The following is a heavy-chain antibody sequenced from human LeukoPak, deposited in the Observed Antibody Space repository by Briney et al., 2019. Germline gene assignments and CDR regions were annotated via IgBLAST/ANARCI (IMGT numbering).Heavy chain of an antibody. CDR1: GFTFSSYG. Sequence: GGSLRLSCAASGFTFSSYGMSWVRQAPGKGLEWVSAVSSGGTTYYADSVKGRFTISRDNSKNTLSLQMNSLRAEDTAIYYCAKNGDRGAYCSGGSCYPCYYYYMDVWGKGTTVTISS. V-gene: IGHV3-23*01. CDR3: AKNGDRGAYCSGGSCYPCYYYYMDV. CDR2: VSSGGTT. D-gene: IGHD2-15*01. J-gene: IGHJ6*03.